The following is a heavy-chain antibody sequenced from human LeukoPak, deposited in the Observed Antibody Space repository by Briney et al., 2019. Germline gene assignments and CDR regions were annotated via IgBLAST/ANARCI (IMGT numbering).Heavy chain of an antibody. CDR2: MNPDSGYT. J-gene: IGHJ4*02. D-gene: IGHD5-12*01. Sequence: ASVKVSCKASGYTFTGHNIHWVRQAPGQGLEWMGWMNPDSGYTSCAQEFQGRVTMTRDTSITTAYMELNRLISDDTAVYFCAREYSAHDYWGQGTLVTISS. CDR3: AREYSAHDY. V-gene: IGHV1-2*02. CDR1: GYTFTGHN.